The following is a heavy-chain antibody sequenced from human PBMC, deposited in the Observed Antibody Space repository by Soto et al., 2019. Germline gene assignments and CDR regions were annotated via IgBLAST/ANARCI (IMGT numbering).Heavy chain of an antibody. CDR1: GYTFTSYG. CDR3: ARDLPIFTIAARAFDY. Sequence: ASVKVSCKASGYTFTSYGISWVRQAPGQGLEWMGWISAYNGNTNYAQKLQGRVTMTTDTSTSTAYMELRSLRPDDTAVYYCARDLPIFTIAARAFDYWGQGTLVTVS. V-gene: IGHV1-18*01. CDR2: ISAYNGNT. J-gene: IGHJ4*02. D-gene: IGHD6-6*01.